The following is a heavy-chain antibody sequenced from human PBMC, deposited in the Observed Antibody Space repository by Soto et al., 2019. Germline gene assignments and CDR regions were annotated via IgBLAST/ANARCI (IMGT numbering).Heavy chain of an antibody. CDR1: GGTFSSYA. J-gene: IGHJ6*02. CDR2: IIPIFGTA. CDR3: ASPSQGVASRPKNYGMDV. Sequence: SVKVSCKASGGTFSSYAISWVRQAPGQGLEWMGGIIPIFGTANYAQKFQGRVTITADKSTSTAYVELSSLRSEDTAVYYRASPSQGVASRPKNYGMDVWGQGTTVTVSS. V-gene: IGHV1-69*06. D-gene: IGHD6-6*01.